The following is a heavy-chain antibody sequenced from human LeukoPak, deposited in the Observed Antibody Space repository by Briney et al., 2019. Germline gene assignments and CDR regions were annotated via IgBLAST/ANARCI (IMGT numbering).Heavy chain of an antibody. V-gene: IGHV1-18*01. CDR1: GYTFTSYA. CDR2: ISPYNDNT. D-gene: IGHD3-10*01. J-gene: IGHJ4*02. Sequence: ASVKVSCKASGYTFTSYAIHWVRQAPGQRLEWMGWISPYNDNTNYAQKLQGRATLTTDTSTSTAYMELRSLRSDDTAVYYCARHFYGSGTYYHFDYWGQGTLVTVSS. CDR3: ARHFYGSGTYYHFDY.